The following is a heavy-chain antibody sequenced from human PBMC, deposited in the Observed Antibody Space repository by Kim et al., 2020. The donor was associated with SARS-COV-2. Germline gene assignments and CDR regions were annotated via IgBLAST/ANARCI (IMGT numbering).Heavy chain of an antibody. V-gene: IGHV4-34*01. CDR1: GGSFSGYY. J-gene: IGHJ5*02. CDR2: INHSGST. CDR3: ARGQRYNWNPAVTNWFDP. Sequence: SETLSLTCAVYGGSFSGYYWSWIRQPPGKGLEWIGEINHSGSTNYNPSLKSRVTISVDTSKNQFSLKLSSVTAADTAVYYCARGQRYNWNPAVTNWFDPWGQGTLVTVSS. D-gene: IGHD1-20*01.